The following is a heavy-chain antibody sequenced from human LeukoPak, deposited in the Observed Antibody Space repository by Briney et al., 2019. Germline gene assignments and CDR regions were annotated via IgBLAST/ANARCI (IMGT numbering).Heavy chain of an antibody. CDR1: GGSFSGYY. J-gene: IGHJ4*02. V-gene: IGHV4-34*01. Sequence: SETLSLTCAVYGGSFSGYYWSWIRQPPGKGLEWIGEINHSGSTNYNPSLKSRVTISVDTSKNQLSLKLSSVTAADTAVYYCARRLPSPYYYDSSGLHYFDYWGQGTLVTVSS. CDR3: ARRLPSPYYYDSSGLHYFDY. D-gene: IGHD3-22*01. CDR2: INHSGST.